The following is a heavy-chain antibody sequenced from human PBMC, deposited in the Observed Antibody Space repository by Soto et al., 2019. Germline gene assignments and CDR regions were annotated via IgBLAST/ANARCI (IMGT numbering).Heavy chain of an antibody. CDR2: IYYSGST. V-gene: IGHV4-61*01. Sequence: QVQLQESGPGLVKPSETLSLTCTVSGGSVSSGSYYWSWIRQPPGKGLEWIGYIYYSGSTNYNPSLKGRVTLSVDTSKNQFSLKLSSVTAADTAVYYCARLRSYGSLRWFDPWGQGTLVTVSS. J-gene: IGHJ5*02. CDR1: GGSVSSGSYY. D-gene: IGHD5-18*01. CDR3: ARLRSYGSLRWFDP.